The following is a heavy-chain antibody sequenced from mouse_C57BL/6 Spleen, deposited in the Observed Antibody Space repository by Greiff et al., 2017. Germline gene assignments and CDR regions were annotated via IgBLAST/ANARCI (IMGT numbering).Heavy chain of an antibody. J-gene: IGHJ4*01. Sequence: QVQLQQPGAELVRPGSSVKLSCKASGYTFTSYWMHWVKQRPIQGLEWIGNIDPSDSETHYNQKFKDKATLTVDKSSSTAYMQLSSLTSEDSAVYYCARAASRQLSAMDCWGQGTSVTVSS. D-gene: IGHD3-2*02. CDR2: IDPSDSET. CDR3: ARAASRQLSAMDC. CDR1: GYTFTSYW. V-gene: IGHV1-52*01.